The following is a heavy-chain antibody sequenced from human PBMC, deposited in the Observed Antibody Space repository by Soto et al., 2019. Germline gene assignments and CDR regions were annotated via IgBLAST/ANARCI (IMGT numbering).Heavy chain of an antibody. J-gene: IGHJ6*02. D-gene: IGHD2-2*01. CDR3: ARSLSIVVVPAATADESYCMDV. Sequence: QVQLVQSGAEVQKPGSSVKVSCKASGGTFSSYAISWVRQAPGQGLEWMGGIIPIFGTANYAQKFQGRVTITADESTSTAYMELSSLISEDTAVYYCARSLSIVVVPAATADESYCMDVWGQGTTVTVSS. CDR2: IIPIFGTA. CDR1: GGTFSSYA. V-gene: IGHV1-69*01.